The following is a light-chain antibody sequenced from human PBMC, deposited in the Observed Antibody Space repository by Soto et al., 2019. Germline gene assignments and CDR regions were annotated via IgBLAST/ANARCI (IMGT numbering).Light chain of an antibody. CDR2: DAS. CDR3: HQYNNWPPWT. J-gene: IGKJ1*01. V-gene: IGKV3-15*01. CDR1: QSVSNN. Sequence: ILMTQSPATLSVSPGERATLSCRASQSVSNNLAWYQQKPGQAPRLLIYDASTRATGIPARFSGSGSGTAFTHTISGLQSEDFAVYYCHQYNNWPPWTFGQGTNVEIK.